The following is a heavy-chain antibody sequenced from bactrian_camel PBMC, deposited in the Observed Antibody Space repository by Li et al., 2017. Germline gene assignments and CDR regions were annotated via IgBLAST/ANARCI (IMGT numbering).Heavy chain of an antibody. J-gene: IGHJ4*01. CDR1: GLSVSDFS. V-gene: IGHV3S67*01. D-gene: IGHD2*01. CDR2: IRRDDLT. Sequence: DVQLVESGGGSVQTGGSLRLSCAPSGLSVSDFSMAWFRQSPGKEREGVAAIRRDDLTAYTDSVKGRFTVSRDNANNTVNLMMNSLKPEDTAMYYCAANFGPYCSGPYLARRANFLGQGTQVTVS.